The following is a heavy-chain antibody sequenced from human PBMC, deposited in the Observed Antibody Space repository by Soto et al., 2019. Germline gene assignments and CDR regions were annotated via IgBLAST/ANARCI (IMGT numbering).Heavy chain of an antibody. V-gene: IGHV4-59*08. CDR2: IYYSGST. Sequence: SETLSLTCTVSGGSISSYYWSWIRQPPGKGLEWIGYIYYSGSTNYNPSLKSRVTISVDTSKNQFSLKLSSVTAADTAVYYCARLKYCSGGSYTEICLYFDYWGQGTLVTVSS. D-gene: IGHD2-15*01. CDR1: GGSISSYY. J-gene: IGHJ4*02. CDR3: ARLKYCSGGSYTEICLYFDY.